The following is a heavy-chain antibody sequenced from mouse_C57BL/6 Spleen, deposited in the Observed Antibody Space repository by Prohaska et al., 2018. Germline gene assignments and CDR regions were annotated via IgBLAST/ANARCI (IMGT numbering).Heavy chain of an antibody. CDR3: ARRSNYAWFAY. CDR1: GYTFTSYW. J-gene: IGHJ3*01. V-gene: IGHV1-72*01. Sequence: QVQLQQPGAELVKPGASVKLSCKASGYTFTSYWMHWVKQRPGRGLEWIGMIDPNSGGTKYNEKFKSKATLTVDKPSSTAYMQLSSLTSEDSAVYYCARRSNYAWFAYWGQGTLVTVSA. D-gene: IGHD2-5*01. CDR2: IDPNSGGT.